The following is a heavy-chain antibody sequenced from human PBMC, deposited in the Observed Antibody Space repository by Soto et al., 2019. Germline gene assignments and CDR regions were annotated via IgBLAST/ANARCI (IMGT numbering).Heavy chain of an antibody. CDR1: GFTFNTYE. V-gene: IGHV3-48*03. D-gene: IGHD6-13*01. J-gene: IGHJ4*02. Sequence: PVGSLRLSCAASGFTFNTYEFNWVRQAPGKGLEWISYISVSGNIIKYADSVKGRFTISRDNAENSLHLQMTNLRVDDTGIYFCARDTMRASAAASLDYWGQGTQVTVSS. CDR3: ARDTMRASAAASLDY. CDR2: ISVSGNII.